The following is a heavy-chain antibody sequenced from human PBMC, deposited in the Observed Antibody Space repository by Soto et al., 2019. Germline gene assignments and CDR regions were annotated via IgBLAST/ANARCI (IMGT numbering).Heavy chain of an antibody. D-gene: IGHD3-3*01. CDR3: TSGSLFGVAPYWEDY. V-gene: IGHV3-15*01. CDR2: IKSKAGGGTA. Sequence: PGGSLRLSCAASGFTFNNAWMSWVRQAPGKGLEWVGRIKSKAGGGTADHAAPGKGRITISRDDSKNTLYLQMNSLKSEDTAIYDCTSGSLFGVAPYWEDYWGQGTLVTVSS. CDR1: GFTFNNAW. J-gene: IGHJ4*02.